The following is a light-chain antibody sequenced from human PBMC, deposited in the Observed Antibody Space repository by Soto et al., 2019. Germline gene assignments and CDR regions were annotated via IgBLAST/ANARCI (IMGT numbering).Light chain of an antibody. CDR2: GAS. CDR3: LQHNSYPRT. V-gene: IGKV1-17*03. Sequence: DIQMTQSPSAMSASVGDSVTITCRASQGISNSLAWFQQKPGKVPQRLIYGASSLQSGVPSRFSGSGSGTEFSLTISSLQPEDFATYYCLQHNSYPRTFGQGTNVEIK. J-gene: IGKJ1*01. CDR1: QGISNS.